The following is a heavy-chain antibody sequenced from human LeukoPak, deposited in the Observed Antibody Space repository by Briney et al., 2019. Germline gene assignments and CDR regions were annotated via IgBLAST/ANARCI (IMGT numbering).Heavy chain of an antibody. V-gene: IGHV1-18*01. D-gene: IGHD2-2*01. CDR1: GYTFTSYG. J-gene: IGHJ4*02. Sequence: ASVKVSCKASGYTFTSYGISWVRQAPGQGLEWMGWISAYNGNTNYAQKLQGRVTMTTDTSTSTAYMELRSLRSDDTAVYYCARDSRDIVVVPAPVQGDYWGQGTLVTVSS. CDR2: ISAYNGNT. CDR3: ARDSRDIVVVPAPVQGDY.